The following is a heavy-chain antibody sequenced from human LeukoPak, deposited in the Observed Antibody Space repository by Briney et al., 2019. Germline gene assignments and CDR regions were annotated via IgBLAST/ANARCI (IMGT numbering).Heavy chain of an antibody. CDR1: GFTFSSYA. D-gene: IGHD4-17*01. CDR2: ISYDGSIK. CDR3: ARVYGDYFRAASDI. V-gene: IGHV3-30*04. Sequence: GRSLRLSCAASGFTFSSYAVHWVRQAPGKGLEWVAVISYDGSIKYYADSVKGRFTFSRDNSKNTLDLQMNSLRVEDTAVYCCARVYGDYFRAASDIWGQGTMVTVSS. J-gene: IGHJ3*02.